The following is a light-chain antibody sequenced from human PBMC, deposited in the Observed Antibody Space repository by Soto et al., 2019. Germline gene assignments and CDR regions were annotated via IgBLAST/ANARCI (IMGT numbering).Light chain of an antibody. CDR2: DVS. Sequence: QSVLTQLRSVHGSPGQSANIFCTGPSSDVGGSHYVSWYQLHPGKAPRVMIYDVSKRLSGVTDRFSGSKSGNTATPTISVLQAEDEADYYCCSYGGCGVFGTGTKGTVL. V-gene: IGLV2-11*01. J-gene: IGLJ1*01. CDR1: SSDVGGSHY. CDR3: CSYGGCGV.